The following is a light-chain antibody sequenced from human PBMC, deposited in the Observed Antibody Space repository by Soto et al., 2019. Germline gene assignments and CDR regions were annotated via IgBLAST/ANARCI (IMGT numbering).Light chain of an antibody. J-gene: IGLJ2*01. Sequence: QSALTQPPSASGTPGQRVTISCSGSRSNIGSNPVQWYQQFPGTAPKLLIYRDNQRPSGVSDRFSGSKSGTSASLAISGPQSEDEADYHCATWEDTLYGPVFGGGTKLTVL. CDR2: RDN. V-gene: IGLV1-44*01. CDR3: ATWEDTLYGPV. CDR1: RSNIGSNP.